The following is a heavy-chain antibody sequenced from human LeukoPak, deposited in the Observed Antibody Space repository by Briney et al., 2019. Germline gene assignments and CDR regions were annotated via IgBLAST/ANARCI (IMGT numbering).Heavy chain of an antibody. D-gene: IGHD3-16*02. J-gene: IGHJ4*02. V-gene: IGHV4-39*01. CDR1: GGSISSSSYY. CDR2: IYYSGST. CDR3: ARHIYIWGSYPDY. Sequence: SETLSLTCTVSGGSISSSSYYWGWIRQPPGKGLEWIGSIYYSGSTYYNPSLKSRVTISVDTSKNQFSLKLSSVTAADTAVYYCARHIYIWGSYPDYWGQATLVTVSS.